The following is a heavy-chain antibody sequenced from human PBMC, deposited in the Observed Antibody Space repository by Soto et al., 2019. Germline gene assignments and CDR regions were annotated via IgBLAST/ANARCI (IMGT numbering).Heavy chain of an antibody. CDR1: GFTFSSYA. V-gene: IGHV3-30-3*01. Sequence: GGSLRLSCAASGFTFSSYAMHWVRQAPGRGLEWLAVIAHDGSNKYYADSVKGRFTISRDKSKNTLYLQMNILRAEDTAVYYCARDQVRRQRPHPGWIDPWGQGTLVTVSS. CDR2: IAHDGSNK. J-gene: IGHJ5*02. CDR3: ARDQVRRQRPHPGWIDP.